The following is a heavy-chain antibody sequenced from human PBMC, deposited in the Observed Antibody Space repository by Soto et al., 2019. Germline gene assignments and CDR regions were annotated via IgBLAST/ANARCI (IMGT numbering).Heavy chain of an antibody. CDR1: GGSISSSNW. Sequence: QVQLQESGPGLVKPSGTLSLTCAVSGGSISSSNWWSWVCQPPGKGLEWIGEIYHSGSTHYNPSLNSLVTISVGKSKNQFSLNLSAVTAADTAVYYCARVVGGYYYGMDVCGQGTTVTVSS. V-gene: IGHV4-4*02. D-gene: IGHD2-2*01. J-gene: IGHJ6*02. CDR2: IYHSGST. CDR3: ARVVGGYYYGMDV.